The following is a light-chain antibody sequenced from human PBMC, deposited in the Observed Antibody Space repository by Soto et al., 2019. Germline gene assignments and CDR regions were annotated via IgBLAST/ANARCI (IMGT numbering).Light chain of an antibody. CDR1: SSDVGGYTS. Sequence: QSVLTQPRSVSGSPGQSVPISCTGTSSDVGGYTSVSWYQHHPGKAPKVIIYDVSKRPSGVPDRFSGSKSGNTASLTISGLQAEDEADYYCCSYAGSYTYVFGSGTKVTVL. J-gene: IGLJ1*01. V-gene: IGLV2-11*01. CDR2: DVS. CDR3: CSYAGSYTYV.